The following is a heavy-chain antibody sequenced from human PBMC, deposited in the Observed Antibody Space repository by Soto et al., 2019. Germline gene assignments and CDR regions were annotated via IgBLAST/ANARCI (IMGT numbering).Heavy chain of an antibody. Sequence: EVQLVESGGGLVQPGRSLRLSCTASGFTFGDYAMSWFRQAPGKGLEWVGFIRSKAYGGTTEYAASVKGRFTISRDDSKSIAYLQMNSLKTEDTAVYYCTRAPEYSSNNLSVFWGQGTLVTVSS. CDR1: GFTFGDYA. CDR2: IRSKAYGGTT. J-gene: IGHJ4*02. D-gene: IGHD6-6*01. V-gene: IGHV3-49*03. CDR3: TRAPEYSSNNLSVF.